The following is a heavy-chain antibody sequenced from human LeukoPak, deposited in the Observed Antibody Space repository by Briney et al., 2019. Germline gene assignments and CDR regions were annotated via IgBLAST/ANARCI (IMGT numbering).Heavy chain of an antibody. J-gene: IGHJ4*02. Sequence: SETLSLSCTVSGGSISSFFWSWIRQPPGKGLEWIGYVHSSGSTKYNPSLKSRLIISVDMSKNQFSLKLRSVSVADTAVYYCARLAPGNYDILTGDPKVVFDYWGQGALVTVSS. CDR3: ARLAPGNYDILTGDPKVVFDY. CDR2: VHSSGST. V-gene: IGHV4-59*01. CDR1: GGSISSFF. D-gene: IGHD3-9*01.